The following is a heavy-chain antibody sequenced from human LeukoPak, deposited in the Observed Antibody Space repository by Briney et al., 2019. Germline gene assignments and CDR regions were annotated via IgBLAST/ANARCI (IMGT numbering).Heavy chain of an antibody. D-gene: IGHD6-13*01. CDR1: GFTFSNYN. V-gene: IGHV3-74*01. CDR3: ARDGSDSSSWYLIYYYYMDV. J-gene: IGHJ6*03. CDR2: INSDGSST. Sequence: PGGSLRLSCAATGFTFSNYNMNWVRQAPGKGLEWVSRINSDGSSTSYADSVKGRFTISRDNAKNSLYLQMNSLRAEDTAVYYCARDGSDSSSWYLIYYYYMDVWGKGTTVTISS.